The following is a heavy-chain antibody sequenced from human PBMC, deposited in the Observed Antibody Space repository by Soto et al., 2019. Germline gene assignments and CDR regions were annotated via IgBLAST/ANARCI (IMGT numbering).Heavy chain of an antibody. V-gene: IGHV1-69*13. Sequence: SVKVSCKASGGSFSNYAISWVREAPGQGLEWMGGITPIFGTANYAQKFQGRVTITADESTSTAYMELSSLRSEDTAVYYCARGWSYDILTGYSYWGQGTLVTVSS. D-gene: IGHD3-9*01. CDR2: ITPIFGTA. CDR1: GGSFSNYA. J-gene: IGHJ4*02. CDR3: ARGWSYDILTGYSY.